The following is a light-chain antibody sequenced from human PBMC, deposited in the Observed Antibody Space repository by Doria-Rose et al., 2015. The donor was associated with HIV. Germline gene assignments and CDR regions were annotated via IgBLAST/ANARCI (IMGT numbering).Light chain of an antibody. CDR3: HQYGTSWT. Sequence: DIAMTQSSGTLSLSPGERATLSCRASQSFSSTYLAWYQQKHGQAPSLLIYDGSTSATGIPDRFSASGSGTDFTLTINRLEPEDFALYCCHQYGTSWTFGQGTKVEI. J-gene: IGKJ1*01. CDR2: DGS. V-gene: IGKV3-20*01. CDR1: QSFSSTY.